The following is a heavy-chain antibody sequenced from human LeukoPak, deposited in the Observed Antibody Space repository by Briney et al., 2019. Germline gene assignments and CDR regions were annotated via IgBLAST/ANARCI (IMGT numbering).Heavy chain of an antibody. CDR1: GVSISSYY. Sequence: SETLSLTCSVSGVSISSYYWSWIRQPPGKGLEWIGYIYYSGTSKYNPSLKSRVTISVDTSKNQFSLKLTSVTAADTAVYYCVRSGGCYSPVDYWGQGTLVTVSS. CDR2: IYYSGTS. CDR3: VRSGGCYSPVDY. V-gene: IGHV4-59*01. J-gene: IGHJ4*02. D-gene: IGHD1-26*01.